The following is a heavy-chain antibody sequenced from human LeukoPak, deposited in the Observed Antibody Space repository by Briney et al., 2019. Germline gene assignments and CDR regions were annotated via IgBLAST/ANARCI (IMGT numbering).Heavy chain of an antibody. CDR3: GREFRGTPYTGNDY. D-gene: IGHD3-10*01. J-gene: IGHJ4*02. CDR1: GFTFSSYS. Sequence: GGSLRLSCAASGFTFSSYSMNWVRQAPGKGLEWVSSISSSSSYIYYADSVKGRFTISRDNAKNSLYLQMNSLRAEDTAVYYCGREFRGTPYTGNDYWGQGTLVTVSS. V-gene: IGHV3-21*01. CDR2: ISSSSSYI.